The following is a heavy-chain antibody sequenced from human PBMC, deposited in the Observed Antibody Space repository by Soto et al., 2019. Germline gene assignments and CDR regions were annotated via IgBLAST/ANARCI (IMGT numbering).Heavy chain of an antibody. D-gene: IGHD2-2*01. CDR3: ARGRSCSSTSCHYYYYYGMDV. J-gene: IGHJ6*02. CDR2: IDPSDSYT. V-gene: IGHV5-10-1*01. CDR1: GYSFTSYW. Sequence: GESLKISCKGSGYSFTSYWISWVRQMPGKGLEWMGRIDPSDSYTNYSPSFQGHVTISADKSISTAYLQWSSLKASDTAMYYCARGRSCSSTSCHYYYYYGMDVWGQGTKVTVSS.